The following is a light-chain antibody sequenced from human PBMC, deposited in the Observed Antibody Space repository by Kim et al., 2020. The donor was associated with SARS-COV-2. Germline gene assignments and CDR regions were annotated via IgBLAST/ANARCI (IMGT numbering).Light chain of an antibody. V-gene: IGKV1-33*01. CDR3: QQYDNVPIT. CDR2: DAS. CDR1: QDIRTS. Sequence: YVGDRVTIHSQASQDIRTSLNWYQLKPVKASKLLICDASNLETGGTSRFSGSGSGTDFTFTISSLQPEDIATYYCQQYDNVPITFGQGTRLEIK. J-gene: IGKJ5*01.